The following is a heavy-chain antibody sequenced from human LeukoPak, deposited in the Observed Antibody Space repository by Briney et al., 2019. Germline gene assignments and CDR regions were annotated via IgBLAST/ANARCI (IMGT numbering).Heavy chain of an antibody. CDR1: GFTFSNYE. CDR2: ISSSGSTI. CDR3: ARDPGKTKGGY. V-gene: IGHV3-48*03. D-gene: IGHD2-8*01. Sequence: PGGSLRLSCAATGFTFSNYEMNWVRQAPGKGLEWVSYISSSGSTIYYADSVKGRFTISRDNAKNSLYLQMNSLRAEDTAVYYCARDPGKTKGGYWGQGTLVTVSS. J-gene: IGHJ4*02.